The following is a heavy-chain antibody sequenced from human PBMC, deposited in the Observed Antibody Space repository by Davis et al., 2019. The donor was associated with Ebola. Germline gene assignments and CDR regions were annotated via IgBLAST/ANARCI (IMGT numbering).Heavy chain of an antibody. V-gene: IGHV4-39*01. Sequence: GSLRLSCTVSGGSISSTNYYWGWIRQPPGKGLEGIGSISYSGSSVYNPSLKSRVTISTDTSKNRFSLNLNSVTAADTAVYYCARSLSPNNVLVVAPTRNWFDPWGQGTLVTVSS. CDR1: GGSISSTNYY. CDR2: ISYSGSS. CDR3: ARSLSPNNVLVVAPTRNWFDP. J-gene: IGHJ5*02. D-gene: IGHD2-15*01.